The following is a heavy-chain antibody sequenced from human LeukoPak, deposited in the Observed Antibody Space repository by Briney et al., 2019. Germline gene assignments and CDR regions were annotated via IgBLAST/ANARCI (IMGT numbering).Heavy chain of an antibody. V-gene: IGHV3-64*01. CDR1: GFTFSSYA. CDR3: ARGMTTVFWFDP. CDR2: ISSNGGST. J-gene: IGHJ5*02. Sequence: GGSLRLSCAASGFTFSSYAMHWVRQAPGKGLEYVSAISSNGGSTYYANSVKGRFTISGDNSKNTLYLQMGSLRAEDMAVYYCARGMTTVFWFDPWGQGTLVTVSS. D-gene: IGHD4-17*01.